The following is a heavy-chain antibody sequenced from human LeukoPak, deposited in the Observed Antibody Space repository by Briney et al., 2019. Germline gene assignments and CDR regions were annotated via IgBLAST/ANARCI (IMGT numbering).Heavy chain of an antibody. Sequence: ASVKVSCKASGYTFTGYYMHWVRQAPGQGLEWMGWINPNSGGTNYAQKFQGRVTMTRDTSISTAYMELSRLRSDDTAVYYCARDPNLRYDWFDPWGQGTLVTISS. CDR1: GYTFTGYY. CDR3: ARDPNLRYDWFDP. CDR2: INPNSGGT. J-gene: IGHJ5*02. V-gene: IGHV1-2*02. D-gene: IGHD4-17*01.